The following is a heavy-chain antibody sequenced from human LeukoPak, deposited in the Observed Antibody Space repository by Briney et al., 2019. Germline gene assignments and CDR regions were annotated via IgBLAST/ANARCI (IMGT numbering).Heavy chain of an antibody. CDR2: INPNSGGT. Sequence: ASVKVSCKAPGYTFTGYYMHWVRQAPGQGLEWMGWINPNSGGTNYAQKFQGRVTMTRDTSISTAYMELSSLRSEDTAVYYCTTYSPYYDSTGSYFYYFDQWGQGTLVTVSS. D-gene: IGHD3-22*01. V-gene: IGHV1-2*02. CDR1: GYTFTGYY. J-gene: IGHJ4*02. CDR3: TTYSPYYDSTGSYFYYFDQ.